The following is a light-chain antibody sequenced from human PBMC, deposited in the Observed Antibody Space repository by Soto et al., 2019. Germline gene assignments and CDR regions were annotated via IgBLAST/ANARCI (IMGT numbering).Light chain of an antibody. V-gene: IGKV3-11*01. J-gene: IGKJ4*01. Sequence: EIVLTQSPATLSLSPGERATLSCRASQSVSSNLAWYQQKPGQAPRLLIYDASNRATGIPARFSGSGSGTDFTLTISSLEPEDFAVYYCQQRSNWPPLTFGGGTKVKMK. CDR3: QQRSNWPPLT. CDR1: QSVSSN. CDR2: DAS.